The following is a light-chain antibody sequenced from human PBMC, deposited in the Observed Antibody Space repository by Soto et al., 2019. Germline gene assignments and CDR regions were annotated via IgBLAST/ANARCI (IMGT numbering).Light chain of an antibody. Sequence: DIQMTQSPSSLSASVGDRVTITCRASQSINTCLNWYQQKPGKAPQLLIYAASTLQSGVPSTFSGSGSGTDFTLTISSLQPEDVATYFCQQCLRIPLTFGGGTKVDNK. CDR1: QSINTC. CDR2: AAS. CDR3: QQCLRIPLT. V-gene: IGKV1-39*01. J-gene: IGKJ4*01.